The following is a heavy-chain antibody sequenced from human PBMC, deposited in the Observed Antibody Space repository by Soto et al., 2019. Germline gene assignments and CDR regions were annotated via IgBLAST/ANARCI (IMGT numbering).Heavy chain of an antibody. J-gene: IGHJ4*02. CDR1: GFTFRNYP. V-gene: IGHV3-23*01. CDR3: AKVRAVAGTHLDY. D-gene: IGHD6-19*01. CDR2: ISANGDKT. Sequence: EVQLLESGGNLVQPGGSLRLSCAVSGFTFRNYPMNWVRQATGKGLEWISSISANGDKTYYADSVTGLFTVSKDTSKNTLYLHMSGLRAEYPAIYYCAKVRAVAGTHLDYWGQGTLVTVSS.